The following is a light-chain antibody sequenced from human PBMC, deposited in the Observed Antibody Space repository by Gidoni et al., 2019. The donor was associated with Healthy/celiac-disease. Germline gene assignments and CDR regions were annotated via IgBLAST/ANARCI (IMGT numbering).Light chain of an antibody. CDR2: SNN. Sequence: QSVLTQPPSASGTPGQRVTISCSGSSPNIGSNTGNWYQQLPGTAPKLLIYSNNQRPSGVPDRFSGSKSGTSASLAISGLQSEDEADYYFAAWDDSLNGVVFGGGTKLTVL. CDR3: AAWDDSLNGVV. CDR1: SPNIGSNT. V-gene: IGLV1-44*01. J-gene: IGLJ2*01.